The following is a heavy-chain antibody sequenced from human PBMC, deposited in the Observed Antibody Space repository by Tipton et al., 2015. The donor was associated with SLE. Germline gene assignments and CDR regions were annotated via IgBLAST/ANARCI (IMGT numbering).Heavy chain of an antibody. D-gene: IGHD4-17*01. CDR1: GFTFGDYV. CDR2: IRSETYGGTT. Sequence: SLRFSCTGSGFTFGDYVLNWVRQAPGRGLEWVGFIRSETYGGTTEIAASLKGRFTISRDDSKGIAYLQMNSLRTEDTAIYYCTRDVEAYGDYIYWGQGTLVAVSS. V-gene: IGHV3-49*04. CDR3: TRDVEAYGDYIY. J-gene: IGHJ4*02.